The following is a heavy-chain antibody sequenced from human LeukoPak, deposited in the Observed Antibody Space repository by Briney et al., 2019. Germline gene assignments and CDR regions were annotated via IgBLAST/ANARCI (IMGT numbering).Heavy chain of an antibody. D-gene: IGHD3-22*01. V-gene: IGHV3-33*01. CDR3: ARVTYYYDSSGYNDY. Sequence: GGSLRLSCAAPGFTFSSYGMHWVRQAPGKGLEWVAVIWYDGSNKYYADSVKGRFTISRDNSKNTLYLQMNSLRAEDTAVYYCARVTYYYDSSGYNDYWGQGTLVTVSS. J-gene: IGHJ4*02. CDR2: IWYDGSNK. CDR1: GFTFSSYG.